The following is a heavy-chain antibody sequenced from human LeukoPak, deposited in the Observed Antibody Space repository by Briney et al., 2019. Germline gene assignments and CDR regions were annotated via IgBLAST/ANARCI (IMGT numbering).Heavy chain of an antibody. V-gene: IGHV1-69*13. CDR3: ARNGAGEGIAAAGYYYYGMDV. J-gene: IGHJ6*02. D-gene: IGHD6-13*01. Sequence: SVKVSCKASGGTFSSYAISWVRQAPGQGLEWMGGIIPIFGTANYAQKFQGRVTITADESTSTAYMELSSLRSEDTAVYYCARNGAGEGIAAAGYYYYGMDVWGQGTTVTVSS. CDR2: IIPIFGTA. CDR1: GGTFSSYA.